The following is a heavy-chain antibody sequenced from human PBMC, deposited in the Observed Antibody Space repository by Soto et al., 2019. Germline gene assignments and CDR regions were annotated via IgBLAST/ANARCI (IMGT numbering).Heavy chain of an antibody. CDR1: GFTFSTYA. CDR3: AKEVEGGWYSFDY. V-gene: IGHV3-23*01. Sequence: EVQLLESGGGLVQPGGSLTLSCAASGFTFSTYAMTWVRQAPGKGLEWVSTISDSDGSTYYADSVKGRFTISRDNSKNTVYLQMNSLRAEDPAVYYCAKEVEGGWYSFDYWGQGTLVTVSS. D-gene: IGHD2-15*01. CDR2: ISDSDGST. J-gene: IGHJ4*02.